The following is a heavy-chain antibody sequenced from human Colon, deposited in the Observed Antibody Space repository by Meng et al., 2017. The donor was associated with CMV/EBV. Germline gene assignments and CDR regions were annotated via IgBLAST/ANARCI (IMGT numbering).Heavy chain of an antibody. D-gene: IGHD4-23*01. CDR3: ARGRPGGFLYYFAY. V-gene: IGHV4-34*01. CDR1: GGSFDIYY. Sequence: GSLRLSCAVYGGSFDIYYWSWIRQAPGKGLEWIGEINHSGITNHNPSLKSRVTLSVDTSKNHLSLRLNSVTAADTAVSSCARGRPGGFLYYFAYWGQGALVTVSS. CDR2: INHSGIT. J-gene: IGHJ4*02.